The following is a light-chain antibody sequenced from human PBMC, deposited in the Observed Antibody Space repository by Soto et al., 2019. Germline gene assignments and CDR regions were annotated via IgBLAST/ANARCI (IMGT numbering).Light chain of an antibody. Sequence: DIQMTQSPSSLPASVGDRVTITCRASQTISSYLNWYQQKPGEAPKLLIYAASNLQSGVPSRFSGGGSGTDFSLTITSLQPEDFATYYCHQSYRTPVTFGGGTKVDIK. CDR1: QTISSY. CDR3: HQSYRTPVT. J-gene: IGKJ4*01. V-gene: IGKV1-39*01. CDR2: AAS.